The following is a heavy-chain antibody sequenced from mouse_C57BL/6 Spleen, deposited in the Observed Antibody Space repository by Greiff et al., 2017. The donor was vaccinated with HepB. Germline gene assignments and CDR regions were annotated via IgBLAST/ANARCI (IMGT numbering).Heavy chain of an antibody. V-gene: IGHV1-81*01. CDR1: GYTFTSYG. Sequence: QVQLQQSGAELARPGASVKLSCKASGYTFTSYGISWVKQRTGQGLEWIGEIYPRSGNTYYNEKFKGKATLTADKSSSTAYMELRSLTSEDSAVYFCARWYDYYGGMDYWGQGTSVTVSS. CDR3: ARWYDYYGGMDY. D-gene: IGHD1-1*01. J-gene: IGHJ4*01. CDR2: IYPRSGNT.